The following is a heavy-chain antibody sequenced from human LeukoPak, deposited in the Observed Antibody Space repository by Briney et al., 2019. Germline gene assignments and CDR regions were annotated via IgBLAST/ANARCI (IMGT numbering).Heavy chain of an antibody. Sequence: PGGSLRLSCAASVFIFSNYGMHWVRHSPEKGLEWVTFIRFDGSTQYYADSVKGRFTISRDNSKDTLYLQMSSLRLEDTGVYYCAKEGGDGSPFDYWGQGILVTVSS. D-gene: IGHD5-24*01. V-gene: IGHV3-30*02. J-gene: IGHJ4*02. CDR1: VFIFSNYG. CDR2: IRFDGSTQ. CDR3: AKEGGDGSPFDY.